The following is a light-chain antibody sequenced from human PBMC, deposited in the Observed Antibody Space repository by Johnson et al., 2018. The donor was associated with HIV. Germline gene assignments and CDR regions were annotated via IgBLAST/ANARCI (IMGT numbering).Light chain of an antibody. Sequence: QSVLSQPPSVSAAPGQKVTISCYGSSSNIGNNYVSWYQQLPGTAPKLLVYENIKRPSGIPDRFSGSKSGTSATLGIAGLQTGDEADYYCGTWDSSLSANVFGTGTKVTVL. J-gene: IGLJ1*01. CDR3: GTWDSSLSANV. CDR2: ENI. CDR1: SSNIGNNY. V-gene: IGLV1-51*02.